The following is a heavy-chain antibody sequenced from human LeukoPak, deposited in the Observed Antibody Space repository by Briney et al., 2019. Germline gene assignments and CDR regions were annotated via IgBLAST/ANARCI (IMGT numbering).Heavy chain of an antibody. Sequence: GSLRLSCAASGFTFSSYAMSWVRQAPGKRLEWVSAISGSGGSTYYADSVKGRFTISRDNSKNTLYLQMNSLRPEDTAVYYCARDQVAAAGSYFQHWGQGTLVTVSS. CDR3: ARDQVAAAGSYFQH. CDR1: GFTFSSYA. J-gene: IGHJ1*01. CDR2: ISGSGGST. V-gene: IGHV3-23*01. D-gene: IGHD6-13*01.